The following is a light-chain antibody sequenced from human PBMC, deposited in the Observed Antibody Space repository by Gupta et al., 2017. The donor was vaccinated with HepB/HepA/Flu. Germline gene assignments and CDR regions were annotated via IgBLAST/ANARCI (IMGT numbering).Light chain of an antibody. CDR3: QQYGSSPPIT. CDR2: GAS. V-gene: IGKV3-20*01. CDR1: QSVSSSY. Sequence: DIVLTSSPGTMSSSPGERATLSCRASQSVSSSYLAWYQQKPGQAPRLLIYGASSRATGIPDRFSDSGSGTDFTLTISRLEPEDFAVYYCQQYGSSPPITFGQGTRLEIK. J-gene: IGKJ5*01.